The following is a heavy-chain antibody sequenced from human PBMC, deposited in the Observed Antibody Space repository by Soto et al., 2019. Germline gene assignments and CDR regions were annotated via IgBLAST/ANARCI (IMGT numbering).Heavy chain of an antibody. CDR2: IYYSWST. CDR1: GGSISSGGYY. V-gene: IGHV4-31*02. Sequence: QVQLQESGPGLVKPSQTLSLTCTVSGGSISSGGYYWGWIRQHPGKGLEWIGYIYYSWSTYYNPSLKSRLTISVDTSKNQFSLKLSSVTAADTAVYYCARGGAYNFWSGAFEYWGQGTLVTVSS. J-gene: IGHJ4*02. D-gene: IGHD3-3*01. CDR3: ARGGAYNFWSGAFEY.